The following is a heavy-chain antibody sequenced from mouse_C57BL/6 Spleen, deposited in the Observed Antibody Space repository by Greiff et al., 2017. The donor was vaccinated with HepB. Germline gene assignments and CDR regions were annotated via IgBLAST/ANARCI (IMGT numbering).Heavy chain of an antibody. V-gene: IGHV1-19*01. Sequence: EVQLQQSGPVLVKPGASVKMSCKASGYTFTDYYMNWVKQSHGKSLEWTGVINPYNGGTSYNQKFKGKATVTVDKSSSTAYMELNSLTSEDSAVYYCAREGVYYDYAFWYVDVWGTGTTVTVSS. D-gene: IGHD2-4*01. J-gene: IGHJ1*03. CDR2: INPYNGGT. CDR1: GYTFTDYY. CDR3: AREGVYYDYAFWYVDV.